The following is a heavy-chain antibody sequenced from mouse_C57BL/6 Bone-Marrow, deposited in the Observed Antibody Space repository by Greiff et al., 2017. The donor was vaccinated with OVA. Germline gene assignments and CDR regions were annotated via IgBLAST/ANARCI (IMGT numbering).Heavy chain of an antibody. Sequence: QVQLQQPGAELVKPGASVKLSCKASGYTFTSYWMQWVNQRPGQGLEWIGEIDPSDSYTNYNQKFKGKATLTVDTSSSTAYMQLSSLTSEDSAVYYCARGFFAYWGQGTLVTVSA. CDR3: ARGFFAY. CDR1: GYTFTSYW. J-gene: IGHJ3*01. CDR2: IDPSDSYT. V-gene: IGHV1-50*01.